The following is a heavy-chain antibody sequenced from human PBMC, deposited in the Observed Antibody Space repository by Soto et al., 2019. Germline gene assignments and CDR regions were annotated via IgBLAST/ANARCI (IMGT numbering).Heavy chain of an antibody. D-gene: IGHD6-6*01. CDR3: ASENSSSSFRDGGY. CDR1: GFTFSSYG. Sequence: GGSLRLSCAASGFTFSSYGMHWVRQAPGKGLEWVAVIWYDGSNKYYADSVKGRFTISRDNSKNTLYLQMNSLRAEDTAVYYCASENSSSSFRDGGYWGQGTLVTVSS. CDR2: IWYDGSNK. V-gene: IGHV3-33*01. J-gene: IGHJ4*02.